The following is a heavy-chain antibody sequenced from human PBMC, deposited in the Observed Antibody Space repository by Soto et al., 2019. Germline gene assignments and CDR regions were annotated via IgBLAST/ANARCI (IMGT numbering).Heavy chain of an antibody. V-gene: IGHV5-51*01. CDR3: ASPKGTGTTPGALNI. CDR1: GYSFSNYW. Sequence: PGESLKISCKGSGYSFSNYWIAWVRQLPGKGLEWMGIIYPGDSDTTYSPSFEGQVTISADKSNSTAYLQWSSLKAPDTAMYYCASPKGTGTTPGALNIWGQGTMVTVSS. CDR2: IYPGDSDT. D-gene: IGHD1-1*01. J-gene: IGHJ3*02.